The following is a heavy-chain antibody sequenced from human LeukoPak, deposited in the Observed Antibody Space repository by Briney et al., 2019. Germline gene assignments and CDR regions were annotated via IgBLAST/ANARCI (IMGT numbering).Heavy chain of an antibody. CDR3: ARDEWELPFYFDY. V-gene: IGHV3-48*04. D-gene: IGHD1-26*01. J-gene: IGHJ4*02. Sequence: GGSLRLSCAASGFTFSSYSMNWVRQAPGKGLEWVSYISSSSSTIYYADSVKGRFTISRDNAKNSLYLQMNSLRAEDTAVYYCARDEWELPFYFDYWGQGTLVTVSS. CDR1: GFTFSSYS. CDR2: ISSSSSTI.